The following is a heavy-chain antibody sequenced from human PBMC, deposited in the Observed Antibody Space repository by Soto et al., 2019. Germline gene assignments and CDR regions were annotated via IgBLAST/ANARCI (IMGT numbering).Heavy chain of an antibody. V-gene: IGHV4-4*02. CDR1: GGTFTSNNW. D-gene: IGHD1-7*01. CDR2: IYRSGST. J-gene: IGHJ4*02. Sequence: SETLSLTCAVSGGTFTSNNWWNWVGPPPGQGLEWIGEIYRSGSTNYNPFLKSRVTISLDKSENQFSLKVTSLTAADTAVYYCASRDPGTSVDYCGQGTLVTVAS. CDR3: ASRDPGTSVDY.